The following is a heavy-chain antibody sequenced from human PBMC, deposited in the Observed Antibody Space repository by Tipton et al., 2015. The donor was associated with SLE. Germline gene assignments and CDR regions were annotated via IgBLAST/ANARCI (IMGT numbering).Heavy chain of an antibody. CDR2: VIPVVNIA. D-gene: IGHD6-19*01. CDR1: GGTFNTYP. Sequence: QLVQSGAEVKKPGSSVKVSCQVSGGTFNTYPISWVRQAPGQGLEWMGRVIPVVNIANYAQKFQGRVTITADTSTTTGYMELSSLTSEDTAMYYCARAIVAGGLDFDYWGQGTLVTVSS. V-gene: IGHV1-69*09. CDR3: ARAIVAGGLDFDY. J-gene: IGHJ4*02.